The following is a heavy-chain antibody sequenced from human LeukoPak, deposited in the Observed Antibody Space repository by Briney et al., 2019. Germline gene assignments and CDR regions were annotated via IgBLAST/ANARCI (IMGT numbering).Heavy chain of an antibody. V-gene: IGHV3-21*01. Sequence: GGSLRLSCAASGFTFSSYSMNWVRQAPGKGLDWVSSISSSSSYIYYADSVKGRFTISRDNAKNSLYLQMNSLRAEDTAVYYCARDGTIFGVVTLGFDYWGQGTLVTVSS. CDR3: ARDGTIFGVVTLGFDY. CDR1: GFTFSSYS. D-gene: IGHD3-3*01. J-gene: IGHJ4*02. CDR2: ISSSSSYI.